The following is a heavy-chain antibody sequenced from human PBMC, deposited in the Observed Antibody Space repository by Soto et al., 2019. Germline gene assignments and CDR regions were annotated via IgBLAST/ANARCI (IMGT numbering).Heavy chain of an antibody. CDR3: ASWVPLRITVVRGNHYSYYGMDV. V-gene: IGHV1-2*04. CDR2: INPNSGGT. D-gene: IGHD3-10*01. J-gene: IGHJ6*02. Sequence: QVQLVQSGAEVKKPGASVKVSCKASGYTFTGYYMHWLRQAPGQGLEWMGWINPNSGGTNYAQKFQGWVTMNRDTPISTDDKVLRRLGSDGTAVYYCASWVPLRITVVRGNHYSYYGMDVWGQGTTVTFSS. CDR1: GYTFTGYY.